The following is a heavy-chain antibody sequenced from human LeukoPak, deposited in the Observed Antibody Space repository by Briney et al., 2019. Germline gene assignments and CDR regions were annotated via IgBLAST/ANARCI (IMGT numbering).Heavy chain of an antibody. CDR2: IYTSGST. CDR1: GGSISNYY. V-gene: IGHV4-4*07. D-gene: IGHD6-6*01. Sequence: PSETLSLTCTVSGGSISNYYWSWIRRPPGKGLEWIGRIYTSGSTNYNPSLKSRVTMSVDTSKNQFSLKLSSVTAADTAVYYCARDQSTGSSSSVDPWGQGTLVTVSS. CDR3: ARDQSTGSSSSVDP. J-gene: IGHJ5*02.